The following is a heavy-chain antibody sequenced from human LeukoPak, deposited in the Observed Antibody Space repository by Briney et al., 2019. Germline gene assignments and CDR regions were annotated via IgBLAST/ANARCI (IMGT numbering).Heavy chain of an antibody. V-gene: IGHV4-59*01. CDR1: GGSISSYY. CDR3: ARSSDILTGYYYADY. D-gene: IGHD3-9*01. CDR2: IYYSGST. Sequence: SETLSLTCTVSGGSISSYYWSWIRRPPGKGLEWIGYIYYSGSTNYNPSLESRVTISVDTSKNQFSLKLGSVTAADTAVYYCARSSDILTGYYYADYWGQGTLVTVSS. J-gene: IGHJ4*02.